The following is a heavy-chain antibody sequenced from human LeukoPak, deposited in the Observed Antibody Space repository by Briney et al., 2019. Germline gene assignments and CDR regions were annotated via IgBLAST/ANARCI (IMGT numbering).Heavy chain of an antibody. V-gene: IGHV4-59*08. CDR1: GGSISSYY. CDR3: ARLYYYDSSGYPPVRVHAFDI. J-gene: IGHJ3*02. Sequence: SETLSLTCTVSGGSISSYYWSWIRQPPGKGLEWIGYIYYSGSTNYNPSLKSRVTISVDTSKNQFSLKLSSVIAADTAVYYCARLYYYDSSGYPPVRVHAFDIWGQGTMVTVSS. D-gene: IGHD3-22*01. CDR2: IYYSGST.